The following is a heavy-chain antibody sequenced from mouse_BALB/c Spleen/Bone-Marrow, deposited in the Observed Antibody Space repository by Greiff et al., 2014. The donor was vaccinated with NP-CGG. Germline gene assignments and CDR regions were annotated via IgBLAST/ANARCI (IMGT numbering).Heavy chain of an antibody. Sequence: QVQLKESGAELAIPGVSVKMSCQASGYTFTSYWLHWVKQRPGQGLEWIGYINPSTGYTEYNQKFKDKATLTADKSSSTAYMQLSSLTSEDSAVYYCARSRDGYDSFAYGGQRTLVTASA. D-gene: IGHD2-2*01. CDR3: ARSRDGYDSFAY. CDR2: INPSTGYT. J-gene: IGHJ3*01. V-gene: IGHV1-4*01. CDR1: GYTFTSYW.